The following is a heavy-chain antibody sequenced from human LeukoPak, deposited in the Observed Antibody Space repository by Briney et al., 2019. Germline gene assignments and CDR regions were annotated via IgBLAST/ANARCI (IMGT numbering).Heavy chain of an antibody. J-gene: IGHJ4*02. Sequence: GGSLRLSCAASVYTFGAYPMSWVRQAPWKGLEWISAISGSGGNTYYADSLKGRFTISRDNSKNTLYLQMDSLRAEDTAVYYCAKDAGTVVVVTFDSWGQGTLVTVSS. CDR3: AKDAGTVVVVTFDS. V-gene: IGHV3-23*01. CDR2: ISGSGGNT. CDR1: VYTFGAYP. D-gene: IGHD2-15*01.